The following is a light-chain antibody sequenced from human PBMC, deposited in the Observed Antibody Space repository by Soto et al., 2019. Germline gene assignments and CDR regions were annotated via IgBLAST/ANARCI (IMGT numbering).Light chain of an antibody. V-gene: IGKV1-5*03. J-gene: IGKJ1*01. CDR1: QSISSW. Sequence: DIQMTQSPSTLSESVGARVTITCRASQSISSWLAWYQQKPGRAPKLPIYKASSLETGVPSRFSGSGSGTEFTLIISSLQPDDFASYYCQQYGSSSPWTFGQGTKVEIK. CDR2: KAS. CDR3: QQYGSSSPWT.